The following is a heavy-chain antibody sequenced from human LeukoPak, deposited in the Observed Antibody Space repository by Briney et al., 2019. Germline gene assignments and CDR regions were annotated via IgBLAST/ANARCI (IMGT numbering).Heavy chain of an antibody. D-gene: IGHD3-9*01. Sequence: ASVKDSCKAFGYTFTSNYMHWVRQAPGQGLEWMGWINPNSGGTNYAQKFQGRVTMTRDTSISTAYMELSRLRSDDTAVYYCARDYTLTGYYYYYYMDVWGKGTTVTISS. CDR2: INPNSGGT. J-gene: IGHJ6*03. CDR3: ARDYTLTGYYYYYYMDV. V-gene: IGHV1-2*02. CDR1: GYTFTSNY.